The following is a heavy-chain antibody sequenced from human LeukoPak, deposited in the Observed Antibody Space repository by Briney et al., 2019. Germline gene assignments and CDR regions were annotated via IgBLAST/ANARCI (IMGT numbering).Heavy chain of an antibody. CDR1: GYTFTSYA. V-gene: IGHV7-4-1*02. J-gene: IGHJ4*02. CDR2: INTNPGNP. Sequence: ASVKVSCKASGYTFTSYAMHWMRQAPGQGLEWMGWINTNPGNPTYAQGFTGRFVFSLDTSVSTTYLQISSLKAEDTAVYYCARDQWELLDYFDYWGQGTLVTVSS. CDR3: ARDQWELLDYFDY. D-gene: IGHD1-26*01.